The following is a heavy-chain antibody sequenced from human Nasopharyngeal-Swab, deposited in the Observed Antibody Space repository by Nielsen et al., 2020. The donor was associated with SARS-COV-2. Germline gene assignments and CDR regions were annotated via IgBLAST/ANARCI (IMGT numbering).Heavy chain of an antibody. Sequence: SETLSLTCTVSGGSISSYYWGWIRQPPGKGLEWIGYIYYSGSTNYNPSLKSRVTISVDTSKNQFSLKLSSVTAADTAVYYCATLIGSSWYVFDNWGQGTLVTVSS. CDR3: ATLIGSSWYVFDN. D-gene: IGHD6-13*01. V-gene: IGHV4-59*01. CDR2: IYYSGST. J-gene: IGHJ4*02. CDR1: GGSISSYY.